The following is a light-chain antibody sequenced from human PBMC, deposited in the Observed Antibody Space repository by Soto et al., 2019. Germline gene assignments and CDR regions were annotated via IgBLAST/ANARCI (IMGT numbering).Light chain of an antibody. CDR1: QSVRSNH. V-gene: IGKV3-20*01. CDR3: QQYGSSPRT. CDR2: DAS. J-gene: IGKJ2*01. Sequence: EIVLTQSPGTLSLSPGERATLSCRASQSVRSNHLAWYQQKPGQAPRLLIYDASSRATGIPDRLSGSGSGTDFTLTISRLEPEDFAVYYCQQYGSSPRTFGRGTKLEI.